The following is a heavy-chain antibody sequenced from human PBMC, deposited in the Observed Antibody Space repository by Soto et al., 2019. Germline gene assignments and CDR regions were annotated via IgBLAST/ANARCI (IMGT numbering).Heavy chain of an antibody. CDR1: GYSFTSYW. CDR2: IYPGDSDT. D-gene: IGHD6-6*01. Sequence: GESLKISCKGSGYSFTSYWIGWVRQMPGKGLEWMGIIYPGDSDTRYSPSFQGQVTISADKSISTAYLQWSSLKASDTAMYYCARHGIAARRYYYMDVWGEGTTVTVSS. CDR3: ARHGIAARRYYYMDV. V-gene: IGHV5-51*01. J-gene: IGHJ6*03.